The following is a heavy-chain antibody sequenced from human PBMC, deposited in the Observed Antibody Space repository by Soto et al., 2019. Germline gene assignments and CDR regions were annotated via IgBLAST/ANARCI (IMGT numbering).Heavy chain of an antibody. CDR2: IYPGDSDT. V-gene: IGHV5-51*01. D-gene: IGHD4-4*01. Sequence: PXESLTISCKGSGYSFTTYWIGLVRQMPGKGLEWMGIIYPGDSDTRYSPSFQGQVTISADKSISTAYLQWSGLKASDTAMYYCARHGGGNYPPLHDAFDIWGQGTMVTVSS. CDR3: ARHGGGNYPPLHDAFDI. CDR1: GYSFTTYW. J-gene: IGHJ3*02.